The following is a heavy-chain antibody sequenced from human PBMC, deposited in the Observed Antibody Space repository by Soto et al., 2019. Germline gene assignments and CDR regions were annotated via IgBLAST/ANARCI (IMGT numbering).Heavy chain of an antibody. CDR3: ARSNYDYIWGSYRYVYYFDY. V-gene: IGHV3-66*01. J-gene: IGHJ4*02. Sequence: GGSLRLSCAASGFTVSSNYMSWVRQAPGKGLEWVSVIYSGGSTYYADSVKGRFTISRDNSKNTLYLQMNSLRAEDTAVYYCARSNYDYIWGSYRYVYYFDYWGQGTLVTVS. CDR2: IYSGGST. CDR1: GFTVSSNY. D-gene: IGHD3-16*02.